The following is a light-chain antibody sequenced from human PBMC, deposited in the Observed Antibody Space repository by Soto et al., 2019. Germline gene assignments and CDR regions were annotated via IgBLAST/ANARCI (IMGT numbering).Light chain of an antibody. CDR1: QSVSSY. J-gene: IGKJ5*01. CDR3: QQRSNWPPIT. CDR2: DAS. V-gene: IGKV3-11*01. Sequence: EIVLTQPPATLSLSPGVRATLSCRASQSVSSYLAWYQQKPGQAPRLLIYDASNRATGIPARFSGSGSGTDFTLTISSLEPEDFAVYYCQQRSNWPPITFGQGTRLEI.